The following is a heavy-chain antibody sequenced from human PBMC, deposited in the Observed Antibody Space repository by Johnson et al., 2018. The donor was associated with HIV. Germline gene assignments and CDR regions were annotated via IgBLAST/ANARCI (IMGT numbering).Heavy chain of an antibody. V-gene: IGHV3-30-3*01. CDR3: ASFAAAGDAFDI. Sequence: PGKWLEWVAVISYDGSNKYYADSVKGRFTISRDNSKNTLYLQMNSLRAEDTAVYYCASFAAAGDAFDIWGQGTMVTVSS. D-gene: IGHD6-13*01. CDR2: ISYDGSNK. J-gene: IGHJ3*02.